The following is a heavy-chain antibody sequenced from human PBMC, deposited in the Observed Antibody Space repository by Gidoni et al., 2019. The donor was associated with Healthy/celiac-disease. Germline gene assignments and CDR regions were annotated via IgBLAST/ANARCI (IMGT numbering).Heavy chain of an antibody. CDR1: GFSLSTSGVG. CDR3: ARDIVVVPAAMGGGDAFDI. V-gene: IGHV2-5*02. CDR2: IYWDDDK. J-gene: IGHJ3*02. Sequence: QITLKESGPTLVKPTQTLTLTCTFSGFSLSTSGVGVGWIRQPPGKALEWLALIYWDDDKRYSPSLKSRLTITKDTSKNQVVLTMTNMDPVDTATYNCARDIVVVPAAMGGGDAFDIWGQGTMVTVSS. D-gene: IGHD2-2*01.